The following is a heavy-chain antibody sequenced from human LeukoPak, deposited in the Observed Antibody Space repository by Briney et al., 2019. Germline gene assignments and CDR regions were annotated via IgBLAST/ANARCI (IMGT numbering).Heavy chain of an antibody. V-gene: IGHV3-30*04. Sequence: GGSLRLSCAASGFTFSSYAMHWVRQAPGKGLEWVAVISYDGSNKYYADSVKGRFTISRDNSKNSLYLQMNSLRAEDTAVYYCARDTIVVVPAATNWFDPWGQGTLVTVSS. D-gene: IGHD2-2*01. J-gene: IGHJ5*02. CDR3: ARDTIVVVPAATNWFDP. CDR2: ISYDGSNK. CDR1: GFTFSSYA.